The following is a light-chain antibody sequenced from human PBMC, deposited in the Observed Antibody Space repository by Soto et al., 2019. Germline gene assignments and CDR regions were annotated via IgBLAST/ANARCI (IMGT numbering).Light chain of an antibody. V-gene: IGLV7-46*01. CDR3: LLSFGGARRV. J-gene: IGLJ2*01. CDR1: TGAVTNGHY. CDR2: DTS. Sequence: QAVVTQEPSLTVSPGGTVTLTCASSTGAVTNGHYPYWFQQKPGQAPRTLIYDTSNKHSWTPARFSGSLLGGKPVLTLSGAQPEDEAEYFCLLSFGGARRVFGGGTKVTVL.